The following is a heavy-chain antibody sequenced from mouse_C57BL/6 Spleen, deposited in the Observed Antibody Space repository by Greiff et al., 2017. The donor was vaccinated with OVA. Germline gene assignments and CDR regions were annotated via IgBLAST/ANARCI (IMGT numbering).Heavy chain of an antibody. V-gene: IGHV1-52*01. CDR1: GYTFTSYW. D-gene: IGHD1-1*01. CDR2: IDPSDSET. CDR3: AKNGYYGSSSFAY. Sequence: QVQLQQPGAELVRPGSSVKLSCKASGYTFTSYWMHWVKQRPIQGLEWIGNIDPSDSETHYNQKFKDKATLTVDKSSSTAYMQLSSLTSVDSAVYYCAKNGYYGSSSFAYWGQGTLVTVSA. J-gene: IGHJ3*01.